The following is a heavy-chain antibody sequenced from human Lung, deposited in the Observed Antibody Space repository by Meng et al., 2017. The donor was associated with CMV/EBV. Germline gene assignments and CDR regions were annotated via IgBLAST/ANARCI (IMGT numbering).Heavy chain of an antibody. CDR3: ASDGQGQGYSYGFNY. V-gene: IGHV4-31*03. J-gene: IGHJ4*02. Sequence: LXCTVSGGSISSGGYYWSWIRQHPGKGLEWIGYIYYSGSTYYNPSLKSRVTISVDKSKNQFSLKLSSVTAADTAVYSCASDGQGQGYSYGFNYWGQGXLVTVSS. CDR2: IYYSGST. D-gene: IGHD5-18*01. CDR1: GGSISSGGYY.